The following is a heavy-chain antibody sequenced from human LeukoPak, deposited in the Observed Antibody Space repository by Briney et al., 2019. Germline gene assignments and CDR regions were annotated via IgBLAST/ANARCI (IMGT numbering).Heavy chain of an antibody. V-gene: IGHV1-18*01. D-gene: IGHD3-16*01. CDR2: ISAYNGNT. CDR3: ARIGGTRTAYYFDY. J-gene: IGHJ4*02. Sequence: GESLKISCKGSGYSFTSYGISWVRQAPGQGLEWMGWISAYNGNTNYAQKLQGRVTMTTDTSTSTAYMELRSLRSDDTAVYYCARIGGTRTAYYFDYWGQGTLVTVSS. CDR1: GYSFTSYG.